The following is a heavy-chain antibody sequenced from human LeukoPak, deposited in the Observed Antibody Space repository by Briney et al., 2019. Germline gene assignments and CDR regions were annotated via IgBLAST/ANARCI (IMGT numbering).Heavy chain of an antibody. CDR3: ARVIISPGYSYGIDY. V-gene: IGHV4-4*07. J-gene: IGHJ4*02. D-gene: IGHD5-18*01. CDR1: GGSISSYY. CDR2: IYTSGST. Sequence: SETLSLTCTVSGGSISSYYWSWIRQPAGKGLEWIGRIYTSGSTNYNPSLKSRLTILIDTSKNQLSLKLSSVTAADTAVYYCARVIISPGYSYGIDYWGQGTLVTVSS.